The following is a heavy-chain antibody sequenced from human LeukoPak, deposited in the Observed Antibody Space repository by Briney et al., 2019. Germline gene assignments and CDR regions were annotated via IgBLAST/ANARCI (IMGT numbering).Heavy chain of an antibody. CDR3: AKSRVEYNWNYFYDY. D-gene: IGHD1-7*01. CDR1: GSTFSNFG. V-gene: IGHV3-30*02. J-gene: IGHJ4*02. CDR2: LRYDETTK. Sequence: SGGSLRLSCAASGSTFSNFGMNWVRQSPGKGLEWLAFLRYDETTKNYADSVKGRFTISRDNSKNTLYLQMNSLRAEDTAVYYCAKSRVEYNWNYFYDYWGQGTLVTVSS.